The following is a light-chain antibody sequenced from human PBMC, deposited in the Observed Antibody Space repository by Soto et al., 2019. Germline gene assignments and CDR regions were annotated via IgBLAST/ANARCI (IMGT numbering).Light chain of an antibody. Sequence: QSVLTQPASVSGSPGQSITISCTGTSSDVGGYNYVSWYQQHPGKAPKLMIYEVSNRPSGVSDRFSGSKSGNTASLTISGLQPEDEADYYCSSLTSSNTLVFGGGTKLTVL. J-gene: IGLJ2*01. CDR2: EVS. V-gene: IGLV2-14*01. CDR3: SSLTSSNTLV. CDR1: SSDVGGYNY.